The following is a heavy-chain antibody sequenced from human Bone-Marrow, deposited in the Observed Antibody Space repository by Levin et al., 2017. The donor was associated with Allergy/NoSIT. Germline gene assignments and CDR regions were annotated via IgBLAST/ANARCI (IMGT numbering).Heavy chain of an antibody. Sequence: KASETLSLTCAVSGGSISSSTWWTWVRQPPGKGLEWIGEIFHNGTTTYNPSLKSRVSISMDKSKNQFSLKLTSVTAADTAVFYCSTGGYFRTGSFDPWGQGTLVTVSS. CDR3: STGGYFRTGSFDP. CDR2: IFHNGTT. D-gene: IGHD2-15*01. V-gene: IGHV4-4*02. J-gene: IGHJ5*02. CDR1: GGSISSSTW.